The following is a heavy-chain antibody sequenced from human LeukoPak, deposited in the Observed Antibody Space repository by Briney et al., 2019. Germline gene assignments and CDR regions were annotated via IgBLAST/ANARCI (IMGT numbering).Heavy chain of an antibody. CDR1: GGSISSSSYY. Sequence: SETLSLTRTVSGGSISSSSYYWGWIREPPGKGLEWIGSIYYSGSTYYNPSLKSRVTISVDTSNNQFSLKLSSVTAADTAVYYCARGPYCSSTSCYTGVDYWGQGTLVTVSS. D-gene: IGHD2-2*02. CDR2: IYYSGST. CDR3: ARGPYCSSTSCYTGVDY. J-gene: IGHJ4*02. V-gene: IGHV4-39*01.